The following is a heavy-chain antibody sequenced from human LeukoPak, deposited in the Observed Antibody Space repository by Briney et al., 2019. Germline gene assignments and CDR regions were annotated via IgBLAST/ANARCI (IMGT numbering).Heavy chain of an antibody. CDR3: ARGRLHIVVVPAPNWFDP. CDR1: GGCISSYY. Sequence: SETLSLTCTVSGGCISSYYWSWIRQPPGKGLEWIGYIYYSGSTNYNPSLKSRVTISVDTSKNQFSLKLSSVTAADTAVYYCARGRLHIVVVPAPNWFDPWGQGTLVTVSS. D-gene: IGHD2-2*01. V-gene: IGHV4-59*12. CDR2: IYYSGST. J-gene: IGHJ5*02.